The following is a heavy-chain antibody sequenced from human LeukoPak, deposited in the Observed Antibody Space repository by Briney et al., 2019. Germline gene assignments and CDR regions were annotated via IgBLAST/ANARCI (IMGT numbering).Heavy chain of an antibody. CDR2: ISGSGGNI. V-gene: IGHV3-48*03. D-gene: IGHD3-22*01. J-gene: IGHJ4*02. CDR3: ARANYYDISGYDY. Sequence: GGSLRLSCAASGFTFSTYDMKWVRQAPGKGLEWVSHISGSGGNIGYADSVKGRFTISRDNAKNSLYLQMNSLRADDTAVYYCARANYYDISGYDYWGQGTLVTVSS. CDR1: GFTFSTYD.